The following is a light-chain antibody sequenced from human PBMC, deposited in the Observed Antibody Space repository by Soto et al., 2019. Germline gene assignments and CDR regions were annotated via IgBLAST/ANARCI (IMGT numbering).Light chain of an antibody. CDR2: DAS. CDR1: QSVSSY. CDR3: QQRSNRPPT. V-gene: IGKV3-11*01. Sequence: ILLTQSQATLSLSPGERATLSCRASQSVSSYLAWYQQKPGQAPRLLIYDASNRATGIPARFSGSGSGTDFTLTISSLEPEDFAVYYCQQRSNRPPTFGQGTKVDIK. J-gene: IGKJ1*01.